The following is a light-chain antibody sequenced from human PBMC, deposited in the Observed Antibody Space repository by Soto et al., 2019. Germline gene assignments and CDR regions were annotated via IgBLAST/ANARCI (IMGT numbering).Light chain of an antibody. Sequence: DLHLTQSPSSLSASVGDRVIITCRASQTITTYLNWYQQKPGKAPKLLIYAASTLQSGVPSRFSGSGSGTDFTLTISSLQPEDFATYYCQQSYSTPRTFGQGTNLQIK. J-gene: IGKJ2*01. CDR3: QQSYSTPRT. V-gene: IGKV1-39*01. CDR1: QTITTY. CDR2: AAS.